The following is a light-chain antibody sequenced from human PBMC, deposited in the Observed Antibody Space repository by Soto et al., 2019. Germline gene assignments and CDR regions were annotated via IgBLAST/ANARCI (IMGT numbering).Light chain of an antibody. J-gene: IGKJ4*01. Sequence: EIVMTQSPATLSVSPGERATLSCRASQSVSGNLAWCQQRPGQAPRLLIYGASTRATGIPARFSGSGSGTEFTLTISSLQSEDFAVYYCQQYNNWPPLTFGGGTKVEIK. CDR1: QSVSGN. CDR2: GAS. CDR3: QQYNNWPPLT. V-gene: IGKV3-15*01.